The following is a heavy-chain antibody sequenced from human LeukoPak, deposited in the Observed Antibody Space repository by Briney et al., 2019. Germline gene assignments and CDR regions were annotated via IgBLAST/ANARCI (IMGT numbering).Heavy chain of an antibody. J-gene: IGHJ5*02. CDR3: AREGLNMVRGIIPKEAWGWFDP. CDR1: GGSISSGSYY. V-gene: IGHV4-61*02. Sequence: SETLSPTCTVSGGSISSGSYYWNWIRQPAGKGLEWIGRIYKTGSTNYNPSLKSRVTISVDTSKNQFSLKLSSVTAADTAVYYCAREGLNMVRGIIPKEAWGWFDPWGQGTLVTVSS. CDR2: IYKTGST. D-gene: IGHD3-10*01.